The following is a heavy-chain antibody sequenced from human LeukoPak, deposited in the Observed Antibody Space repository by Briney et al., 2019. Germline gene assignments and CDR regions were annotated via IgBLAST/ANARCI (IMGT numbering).Heavy chain of an antibody. V-gene: IGHV4-59*08. J-gene: IGHJ4*02. CDR2: IYYSGST. D-gene: IGHD4-23*01. CDR3: ARSSRGGRFDY. CDR1: GGSISSYY. Sequence: SETLSLTCTVSGGSISSYYWSWIRQPPGKGLEWIGYIYYSGSTNYNPSLKSRVTISVDTSKNQFSLKLSSVTAADTAVYYCARSSRGGRFDYWGQGTLVTVSS.